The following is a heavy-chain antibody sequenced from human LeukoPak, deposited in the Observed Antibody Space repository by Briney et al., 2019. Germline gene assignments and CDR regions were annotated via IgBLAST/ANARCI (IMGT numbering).Heavy chain of an antibody. J-gene: IGHJ4*02. D-gene: IGHD3-22*01. Sequence: GGSLRLSCAASGFTFSSYAMSWVRQAPEKGLEWVSAISGSGGSTYYADSVKGRFTISRDNSKNTLYLQMNSLRAEDTAVYYCAKDGVPAPSALVVVITGRFDYWGQGTLVTVSS. CDR3: AKDGVPAPSALVVVITGRFDY. CDR1: GFTFSSYA. CDR2: ISGSGGST. V-gene: IGHV3-23*01.